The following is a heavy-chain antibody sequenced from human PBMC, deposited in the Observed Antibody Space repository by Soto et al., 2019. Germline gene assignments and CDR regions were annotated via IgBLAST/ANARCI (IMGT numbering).Heavy chain of an antibody. CDR1: GFTFSNAW. Sequence: GGSLRLSCAAPGFTFSNAWMSWVRQAPGKGLEWVGRIKSKTDGGTTDYAAPVKGRFTISRDDSKNTLYLQMNSLKTEDTAVYYCTTDYPRSLPGYWGQGTLVTVSS. CDR3: TTDYPRSLPGY. CDR2: IKSKTDGGTT. J-gene: IGHJ4*02. V-gene: IGHV3-15*01.